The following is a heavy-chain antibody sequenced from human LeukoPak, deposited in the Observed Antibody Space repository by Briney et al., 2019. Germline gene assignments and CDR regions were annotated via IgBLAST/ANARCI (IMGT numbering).Heavy chain of an antibody. Sequence: SETLSLTCTVSGGSISSYYWSWIRQPPGKGLEWIGYIYYSGSTNYNPSLKSRVTISADTSKNQFSLKLSSVTAADTAVYYCARDLDDYGDYVYAFDIWGQGTMVTVSS. CDR2: IYYSGST. CDR1: GGSISSYY. J-gene: IGHJ3*02. CDR3: ARDLDDYGDYVYAFDI. D-gene: IGHD4-17*01. V-gene: IGHV4-59*01.